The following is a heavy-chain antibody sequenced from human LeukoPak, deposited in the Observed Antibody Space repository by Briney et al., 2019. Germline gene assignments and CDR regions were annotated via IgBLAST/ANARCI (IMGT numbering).Heavy chain of an antibody. Sequence: GASVKVSCKAFGGTFSSYAISWVRQAPGQGLEWMGRIIPILGIANYAQKFQGRVTITADKSTSTAYMELSSLRSEDTAVYYCAKYSSSSGQFDPWGQGTLVTVSS. CDR3: AKYSSSSGQFDP. J-gene: IGHJ5*02. CDR1: GGTFSSYA. D-gene: IGHD6-6*01. V-gene: IGHV1-69*04. CDR2: IIPILGIA.